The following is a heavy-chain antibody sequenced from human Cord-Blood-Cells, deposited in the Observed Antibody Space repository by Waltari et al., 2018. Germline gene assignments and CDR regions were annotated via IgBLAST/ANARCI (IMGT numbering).Heavy chain of an antibody. J-gene: IGHJ4*02. CDR1: GYTLTELS. D-gene: IGHD7-27*01. CDR2: FDPEYVET. V-gene: IGHV1-24*01. CDR3: ATEPRNWGSFPGALFDY. Sequence: QVQLVQSGAEVKKPGASVKVSCKVSGYTLTELSMHWVRQAHGKGLEWMGGFDPEYVETSNKQKFQGRVTMTEHTSTDTAYMELSSLRSEDTAVYYCATEPRNWGSFPGALFDYWGQGTLVTVSS.